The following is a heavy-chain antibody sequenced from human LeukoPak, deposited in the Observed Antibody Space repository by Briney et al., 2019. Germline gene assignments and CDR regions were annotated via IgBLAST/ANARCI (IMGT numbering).Heavy chain of an antibody. J-gene: IGHJ4*02. Sequence: PGGSLRLSCAASGFTFSSYSMNWVRQAPGKGLEWVSSISSSSSYIYYADSVKGRFTISRDNAKSSLYLQMNSLRAEDTAVYYCARVSAVAGDYWGQGTLVTVSS. V-gene: IGHV3-21*01. CDR2: ISSSSSYI. D-gene: IGHD6-19*01. CDR3: ARVSAVAGDY. CDR1: GFTFSSYS.